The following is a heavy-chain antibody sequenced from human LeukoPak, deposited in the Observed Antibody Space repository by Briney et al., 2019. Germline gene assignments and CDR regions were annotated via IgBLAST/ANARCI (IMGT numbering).Heavy chain of an antibody. CDR2: INPHSGGT. CDR3: ARDRDSYGDYYFFYMDV. J-gene: IGHJ6*03. CDR1: GYTFNAYY. V-gene: IGHV1-2*02. D-gene: IGHD5-18*01. Sequence: ASVKVSCKASGYTFNAYYIHWVRQAPGQGLERMGWINPHSGGTNSTQKFQDRVTMTRDTSISTVYMELSRLRFDDTAVYYCARDRDSYGDYYFFYMDVWGKGTTVAVSS.